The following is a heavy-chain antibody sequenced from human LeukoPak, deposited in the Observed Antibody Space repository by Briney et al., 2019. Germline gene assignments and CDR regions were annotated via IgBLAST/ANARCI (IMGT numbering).Heavy chain of an antibody. CDR2: FSSSGGST. CDR1: GFTFGDAW. D-gene: IGHD2-15*01. J-gene: IGHJ3*02. Sequence: PGGSLRLSCAASGFTFGDAWMSWVRQAPGKGLEWVSSFSSSGGSTYYADSVKGRFTISRDNSKNTVYLQTNSLRAEDTAVYYCAKDLFWGSGGSSRIDAFDIWGQGTMVTVSS. CDR3: AKDLFWGSGGSSRIDAFDI. V-gene: IGHV3-23*01.